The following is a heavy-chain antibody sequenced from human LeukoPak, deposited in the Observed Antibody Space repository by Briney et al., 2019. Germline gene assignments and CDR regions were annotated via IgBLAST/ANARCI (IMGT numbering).Heavy chain of an antibody. V-gene: IGHV3-74*01. J-gene: IGHJ4*02. CDR2: INSDGSST. CDR1: GFTFSSYW. Sequence: SGGSLRLSCAASGFTFSSYWMHWVRQAPGKGLVWVSRINSDGSSTSYADSVKGRFTISRDNSKNTLYLQMNSLRAEDTALYYCAKDLTRKYDGLDYWGQGTLVTVSS. CDR3: AKDLTRKYDGLDY. D-gene: IGHD3-10*01.